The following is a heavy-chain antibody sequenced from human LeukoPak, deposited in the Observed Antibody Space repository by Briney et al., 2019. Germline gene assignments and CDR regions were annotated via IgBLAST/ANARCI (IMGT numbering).Heavy chain of an antibody. V-gene: IGHV3-30*02. D-gene: IGHD2-2*01. J-gene: IGHJ4*02. CDR3: AKDGRAGYCSSTSCYSSPLDY. Sequence: GGSLRLSCAASGFPFSSYAMSWVRQAPGEGLEGVAFIRYDGSNKYYADSVKGRFTISRDNSKNTLYLQMNSLRAEDTAVYYCAKDGRAGYCSSTSCYSSPLDYWGQGTLVTVSS. CDR1: GFPFSSYA. CDR2: IRYDGSNK.